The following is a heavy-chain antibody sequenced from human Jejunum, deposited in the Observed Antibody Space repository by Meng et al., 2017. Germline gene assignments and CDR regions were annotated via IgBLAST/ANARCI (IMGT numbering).Heavy chain of an antibody. V-gene: IGHV1-69*13. D-gene: IGHD2-2*01. CDR1: GYTFTSYG. CDR2: IIPYLGTA. J-gene: IGHJ4*02. Sequence: QFQLVQSGAGVKKPGASVRVSCKASGYTFTSYGISWVRQAPGQGLEWMGGIIPYLGTANYAQKFQGRVTITADESTSTAYMELSSLRSDDTAVYYCARGGVSYQLLTRLTFWGQGTLVTVSS. CDR3: ARGGVSYQLLTRLTF.